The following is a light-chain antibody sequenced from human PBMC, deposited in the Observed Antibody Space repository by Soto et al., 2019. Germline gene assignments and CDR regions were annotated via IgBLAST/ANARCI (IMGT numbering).Light chain of an antibody. J-gene: IGKJ1*01. V-gene: IGKV3-20*01. CDR1: QSVSSSY. Sequence: EIVLTQSPGTLSLSPGERATLSCRASQSVSSSYLAWYQQKPGQAPRLPIYGASSRATGIPDRFSGSGSGTDFTLTISRLEPEDFAVYYCQQYGSSPVTFGQGTKVEIK. CDR2: GAS. CDR3: QQYGSSPVT.